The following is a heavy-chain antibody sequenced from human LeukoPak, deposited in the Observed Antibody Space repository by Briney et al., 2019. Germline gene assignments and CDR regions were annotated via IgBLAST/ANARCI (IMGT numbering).Heavy chain of an antibody. J-gene: IGHJ4*02. D-gene: IGHD3-10*01. CDR2: ISGSGGST. CDR3: AKDRTQISWFGECSD. CDR1: GFTFSSYG. Sequence: GGSLRLSCAASGFTFSSYGMSWVRQAPGKGLEWVSAISGSGGSTYYADSVKGRFTISRDNSKNTLFLQMDSLRPEDTAVYYCAKDRTQISWFGECSDWGQGTLVTVSS. V-gene: IGHV3-23*01.